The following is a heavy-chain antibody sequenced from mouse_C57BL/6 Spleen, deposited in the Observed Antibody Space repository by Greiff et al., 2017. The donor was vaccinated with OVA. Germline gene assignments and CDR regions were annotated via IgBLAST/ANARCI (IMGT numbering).Heavy chain of an antibody. CDR3: ARTPLYDGYYDYAMDY. V-gene: IGHV1-7*01. CDR1: GYTFTSYW. J-gene: IGHJ4*01. D-gene: IGHD2-3*01. Sequence: VKLVESGAELAKPGASVKLSCQASGYTFTSYWMHWVKQRPGQGLEWIGYINPSSGYTKYNQKFKDKATLTADKSSSTAYMQLSSLTYEDSAVYYCARTPLYDGYYDYAMDYWGQGTSVTVSS. CDR2: INPSSGYT.